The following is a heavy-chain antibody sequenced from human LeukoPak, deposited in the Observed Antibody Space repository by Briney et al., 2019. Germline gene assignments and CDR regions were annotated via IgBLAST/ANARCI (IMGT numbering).Heavy chain of an antibody. V-gene: IGHV4-34*01. CDR3: ARGEVNMLDY. CDR1: GGSFSGYY. CDR2: INHSGST. J-gene: IGHJ4*02. Sequence: SETLSLTCAVYGGSFSGYYWSWIRQPPGKGLEWIGEINHSGSTNYNPSLKSRVTISVDTSKNQFSLKLSSVTAADTAVYYCARGEVNMLDYWGQGTLVTVSS. D-gene: IGHD3-10*02.